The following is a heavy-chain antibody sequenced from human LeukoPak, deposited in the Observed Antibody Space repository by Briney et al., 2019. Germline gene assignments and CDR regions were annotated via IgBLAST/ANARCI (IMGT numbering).Heavy chain of an antibody. Sequence: PSETLSLTCTVSGDSISSRSYYWGWIRQPPGKGLEWIGNVYNSGNTYYNPSLKSRVTISVDTSKNQFSLKLRSVTAADTAVYYCAREYCGSTGCPGGWYFDLWGRGTLVTVSS. CDR2: VYNSGNT. CDR1: GDSISSRSYY. CDR3: AREYCGSTGCPGGWYFDL. J-gene: IGHJ2*01. D-gene: IGHD2-2*01. V-gene: IGHV4-39*01.